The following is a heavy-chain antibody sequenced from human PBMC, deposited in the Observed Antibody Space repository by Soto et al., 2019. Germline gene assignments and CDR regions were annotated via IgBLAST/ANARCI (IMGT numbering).Heavy chain of an antibody. CDR2: IYHSGST. D-gene: IGHD1-26*01. CDR3: ASSASGSYYGGYFQH. J-gene: IGHJ1*01. Sequence: SETLSLTCAFSCGSIISGGYSWSWIRQPPGKGLEWIGYIYHSGSTYYNPSLKSRVTISVDRSKNQFSLKLSSVTAADTAVYYCASSASGSYYGGYFQHWGQGTLVTVSS. V-gene: IGHV4-30-2*01. CDR1: CGSIISGGYS.